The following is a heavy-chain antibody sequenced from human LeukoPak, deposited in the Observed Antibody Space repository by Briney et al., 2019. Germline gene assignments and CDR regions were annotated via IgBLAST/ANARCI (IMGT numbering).Heavy chain of an antibody. Sequence: SETLSLTCAVYGGSFSGYYWSWLRQPPGKGLEWIGEINHSGSTNYNPSLKSRVTISVDTSKNQFSLKLSSVTAADTAVYYCARVTSYSSSWREYFQHWGQGTLVTVSS. CDR3: ARVTSYSSSWREYFQH. J-gene: IGHJ1*01. CDR1: GGSFSGYY. CDR2: INHSGST. D-gene: IGHD6-13*01. V-gene: IGHV4-34*01.